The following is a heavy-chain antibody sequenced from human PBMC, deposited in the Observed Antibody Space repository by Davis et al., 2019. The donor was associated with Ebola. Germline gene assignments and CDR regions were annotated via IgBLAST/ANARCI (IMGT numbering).Heavy chain of an antibody. CDR3: ARGGYCSSTSCYGYYYYGMDV. CDR1: GESFSGYY. D-gene: IGHD2-2*01. Sequence: SETLSLTCGVYGESFSGYYWSWLRQSPGKGLEWIGEINHSGSTNYNPSLKSRVTISVDKSKNQFSLKLSSVTAADTAVYYCARGGYCSSTSCYGYYYYGMDVWGQGTTVTVSS. CDR2: INHSGST. J-gene: IGHJ6*02. V-gene: IGHV4-34*01.